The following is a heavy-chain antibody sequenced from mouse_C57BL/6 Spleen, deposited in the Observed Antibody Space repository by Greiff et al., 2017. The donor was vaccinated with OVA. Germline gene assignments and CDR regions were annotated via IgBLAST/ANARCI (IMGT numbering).Heavy chain of an antibody. D-gene: IGHD1-2*01. CDR3: AKGDYYGPYYAMDY. CDR2: IYPGSGST. Sequence: QVQLQQPGAELVKPGASVKMSCKASGYTFTSYWLTWVKQRPGQGLEWIGDIYPGSGSTNYNEKFKSKATLTVDTSSSTAYMQLSSLTSEDSAVYYCAKGDYYGPYYAMDYWGQGTSVTVSS. J-gene: IGHJ4*01. CDR1: GYTFTSYW. V-gene: IGHV1-55*01.